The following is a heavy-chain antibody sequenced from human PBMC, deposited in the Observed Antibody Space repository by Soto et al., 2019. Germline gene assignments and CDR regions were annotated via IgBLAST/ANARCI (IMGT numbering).Heavy chain of an antibody. V-gene: IGHV4-31*03. CDR1: GGSISSGGYY. J-gene: IGHJ4*02. CDR3: ARSLRAARRYYFDY. D-gene: IGHD6-6*01. Sequence: SETLSLTCTVSGGSISSGGYYWSWIRQHPGKGLEWIRYIYYSGSTYYNPSLKSRVTISVDTSKNQFSLKLSSVTAADTAVYYCARSLRAARRYYFDYWGQGTLVTVSS. CDR2: IYYSGST.